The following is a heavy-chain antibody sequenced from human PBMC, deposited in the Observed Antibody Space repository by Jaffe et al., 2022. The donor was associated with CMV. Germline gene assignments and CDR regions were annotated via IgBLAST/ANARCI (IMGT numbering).Heavy chain of an antibody. CDR2: ISSSSSYI. V-gene: IGHV3-21*01. CDR1: GFTFSSYS. J-gene: IGHJ4*02. Sequence: EVQLVESGGGLVKPGGSLRLSCAASGFTFSSYSMNWVRQAPGKGLEWVSSISSSSSYIYYADSVKGRFTISRDNAKNSLYLQMNSLRAEDTAVYYCARDLKGVGATGTFDYWGQGTLVTVSS. CDR3: ARDLKGVGATGTFDY. D-gene: IGHD1-26*01.